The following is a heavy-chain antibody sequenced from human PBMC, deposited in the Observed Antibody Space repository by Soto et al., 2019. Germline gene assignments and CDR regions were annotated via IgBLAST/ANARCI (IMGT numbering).Heavy chain of an antibody. D-gene: IGHD2-8*01. CDR2: IYWDDQK. CDR3: AHPTRLQLRADGARRDAFDI. J-gene: IGHJ3*02. Sequence: QITLKESGPTLVKHTQTLTLACTFSGFSLRASGFGVGWIRQPPGKAPEWLAVIYWDDQKRYSPSLESRLTVTKDTSGNQVVHTTTNLDPLDTGTYFCAHPTRLQLRADGARRDAFDIWGQGTTVTVSS. V-gene: IGHV2-5*02. CDR1: GFSLRASGFG.